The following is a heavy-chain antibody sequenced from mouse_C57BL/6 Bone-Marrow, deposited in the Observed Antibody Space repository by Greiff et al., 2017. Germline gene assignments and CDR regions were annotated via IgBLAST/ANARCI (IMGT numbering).Heavy chain of an antibody. D-gene: IGHD2-1*01. CDR3: TSLLWYEDY. CDR2: IDPEDGDT. J-gene: IGHJ2*01. CDR1: GFNIKDYY. V-gene: IGHV14-1*01. Sequence: LQESGAELVRPGASVKLSCTASGFNIKDYYMHWVKQRPEQGLEWIGRIDPEDGDTEYAPKFQGKATMTADPSSNTAYLQLSSLTSEDTAVYYCTSLLWYEDYWGQGTTLTVSS.